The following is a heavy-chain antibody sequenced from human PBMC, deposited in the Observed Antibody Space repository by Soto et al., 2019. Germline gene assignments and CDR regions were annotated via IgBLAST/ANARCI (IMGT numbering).Heavy chain of an antibody. J-gene: IGHJ5*02. D-gene: IGHD6-19*01. CDR3: ARDCIAVAGNWFEP. CDR2: ISAYNGNT. Sequence: ASVKVSCKASGYTFTSDGLSWVRQAPGQGLEWMGWISAYNGNTNYAQKLQGRVTMTTETSTSTAYMELRILRSDDTAVYYCARDCIAVAGNWFEPVGQGTLGTVAS. V-gene: IGHV1-18*01. CDR1: GYTFTSDG.